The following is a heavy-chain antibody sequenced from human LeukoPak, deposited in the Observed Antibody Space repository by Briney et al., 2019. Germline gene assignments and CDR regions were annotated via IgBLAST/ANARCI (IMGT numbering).Heavy chain of an antibody. CDR3: ARDLSVAAGGREVFMP. CDR1: GFIFSNYW. J-gene: IGHJ5*02. Sequence: QPGGSLRLSCAASGFIFSNYWMHWVRQAPGKGLVWVSRIKTDGSTITYADSVKGRFTISRDNAMSTLYLQMNSLGAEDTAVYYCARDLSVAAGGREVFMPGGQGTLVTVSS. CDR2: IKTDGSTI. V-gene: IGHV3-74*01. D-gene: IGHD6-13*01.